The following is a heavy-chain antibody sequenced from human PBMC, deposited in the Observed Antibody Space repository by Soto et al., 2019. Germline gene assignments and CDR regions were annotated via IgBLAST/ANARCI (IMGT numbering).Heavy chain of an antibody. D-gene: IGHD5-12*01. CDR3: AHSGLATSGGGY. CDR1: GFSLSTSGVG. Sequence: QITLKESGPTLVKPTQTLTLTCTFSGFSLSTSGVGVGWIRQPPGKALEWLALIYWDDDKRYSPSLKSRLTIXKXXSKRQVFLTMTNMDPVDTATYYCAHSGLATSGGGYWGQGTLVTVSS. J-gene: IGHJ4*02. CDR2: IYWDDDK. V-gene: IGHV2-5*02.